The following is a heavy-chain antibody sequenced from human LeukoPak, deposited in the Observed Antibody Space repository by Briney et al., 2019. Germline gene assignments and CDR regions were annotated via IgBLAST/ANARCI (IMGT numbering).Heavy chain of an antibody. CDR1: GFTFSSYA. D-gene: IGHD1-26*01. Sequence: GGSLRLSCAASGFTFSSYAMSWVRQAPGEGLEWVSAISGSGGSTYYADSVKGRFTISRDTSKNTLYLQMNSLRAEDTAVYYCARVRSGSYGYYYYYMDVWGKGTTVTVSS. CDR2: ISGSGGST. J-gene: IGHJ6*03. V-gene: IGHV3-23*01. CDR3: ARVRSGSYGYYYYYMDV.